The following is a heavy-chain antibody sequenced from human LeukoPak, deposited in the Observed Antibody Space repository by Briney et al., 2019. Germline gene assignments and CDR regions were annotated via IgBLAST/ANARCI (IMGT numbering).Heavy chain of an antibody. CDR3: AKGPLPGF. V-gene: IGHV3-30*18. CDR1: GFTFSSYG. Sequence: GGSLRLSCAASGFTFSSYGMHWVRQAPGKGLEWVAVISYDGSNKYYADSVKGRFTISRDNSKNTLYLQMNSLRAEDTAVYYRAKGPLPGFWGQGTLVTGS. D-gene: IGHD1-1*01. J-gene: IGHJ4*02. CDR2: ISYDGSNK.